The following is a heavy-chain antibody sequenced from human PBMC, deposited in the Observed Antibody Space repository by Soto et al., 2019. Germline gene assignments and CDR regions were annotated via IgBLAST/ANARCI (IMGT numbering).Heavy chain of an antibody. CDR1: GGSITNSF. V-gene: IGHV4-59*01. J-gene: IGHJ4*02. Sequence: QVQLQESGPGLVKPSETLSLSCTVSGGSITNSFWSWIRQPPGKGLEWIGYIYYSGRTNYNPSLKSRVTISVDTSRNQVSLKLTSVTAADTAVYYCARVDYGSGTYFFDYWGQGTLVTVSS. CDR2: IYYSGRT. D-gene: IGHD3-10*01. CDR3: ARVDYGSGTYFFDY.